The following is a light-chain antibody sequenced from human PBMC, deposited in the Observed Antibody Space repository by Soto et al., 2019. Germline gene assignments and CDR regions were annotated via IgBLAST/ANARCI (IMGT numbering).Light chain of an antibody. J-gene: IGKJ4*01. Sequence: EIGLTQSPVTLSLSPGERATLSCMAIQPIIINFLAWYQQKPGQSPIVLIYCASSRATATPERFNGSGSGTDFTLTINRLAPEDFEMYYCQQYSAYPLSFGGGTKVDIK. CDR1: QPIIINF. V-gene: IGKV3-20*01. CDR3: QQYSAYPLS. CDR2: CAS.